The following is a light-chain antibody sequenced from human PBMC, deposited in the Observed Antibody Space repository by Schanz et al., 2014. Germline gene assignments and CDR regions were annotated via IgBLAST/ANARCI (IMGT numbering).Light chain of an antibody. V-gene: IGLV2-8*01. CDR3: CSNAGSNTLGV. CDR2: EVT. Sequence: QSALTQPPSASGSPGQSVTISCTGTSSDIGNYNYVSWYQQHPGQAPKLVIYEVTKRPSGVPDRFSGSKSGNTASLTVSGLQAEDEADYYCCSNAGSNTLGVFGGGTKLTVL. J-gene: IGLJ3*02. CDR1: SSDIGNYNY.